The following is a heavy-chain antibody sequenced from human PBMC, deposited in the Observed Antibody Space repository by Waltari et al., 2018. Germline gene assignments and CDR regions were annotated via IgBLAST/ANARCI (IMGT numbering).Heavy chain of an antibody. D-gene: IGHD6-13*01. V-gene: IGHV3-30*04. CDR3: ARAYSRSWYAAY. CDR1: A. CDR2: ISEDGSIE. Sequence: AMHGVRQAPGKGLEWVAVISEDGSIERYGDSVKGRFTISRDNSKNTLCLQMNSLTAEDTALYYCARAYSRSWYAAYWGQGTLVTVSS. J-gene: IGHJ4*02.